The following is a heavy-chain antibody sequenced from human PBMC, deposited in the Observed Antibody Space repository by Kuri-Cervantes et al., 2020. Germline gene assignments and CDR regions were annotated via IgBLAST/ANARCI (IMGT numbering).Heavy chain of an antibody. CDR2: ISGSGGST. CDR3: ARRRVVTAAPDAFDI. D-gene: IGHD2-21*02. J-gene: IGHJ3*02. V-gene: IGHV3-23*01. CDR1: GFTFSSYA. Sequence: GESLKISCAASGFTFSSYAMSWVRQASGKGLEWVSAISGSGGSTYYADSVKGRFTISRDNSKNTLYLQMNSLKPEDAAIYYCARRRVVTAAPDAFDIWGQGTTVTVSS.